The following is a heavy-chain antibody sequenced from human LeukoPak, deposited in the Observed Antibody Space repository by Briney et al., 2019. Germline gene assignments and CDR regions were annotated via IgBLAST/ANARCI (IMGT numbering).Heavy chain of an antibody. CDR3: ASNTNRIVVAPLWEDY. Sequence: PGASVKVPCKASGYTFTSYGISWVRQAPGQGLEWMGWISAYNGNTNYAQKLQGRVTMTTDTSTSTAYMELSSLRSEDTAVYYCASNTNRIVVAPLWEDYWGQGALVTVSS. D-gene: IGHD3-22*01. V-gene: IGHV1-18*01. CDR2: ISAYNGNT. CDR1: GYTFTSYG. J-gene: IGHJ4*02.